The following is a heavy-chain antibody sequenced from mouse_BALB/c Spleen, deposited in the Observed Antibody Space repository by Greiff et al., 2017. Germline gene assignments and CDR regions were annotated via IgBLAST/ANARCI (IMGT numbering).Heavy chain of an antibody. V-gene: IGHV1-9*01. CDR3: ARSQLLYYAMDY. D-gene: IGHD2-1*01. CDR2: ILPGSGST. CDR1: GYTFSSYW. J-gene: IGHJ4*01. Sequence: VKVVESGAELMKPGASVKISCKATGYTFSSYWIEWVKQRPGHGLEWIGEILPGSGSTNYNEKFKGKATFTADTSSNTAYMQLSSLTSEDSAVYYCARSQLLYYAMDYWGQGTSVTVSS.